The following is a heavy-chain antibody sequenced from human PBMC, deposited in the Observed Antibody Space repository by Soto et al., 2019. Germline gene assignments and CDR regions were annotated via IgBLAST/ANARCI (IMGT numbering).Heavy chain of an antibody. CDR1: GFTVSSYR. D-gene: IGHD6-13*01. CDR3: ARVPSSSYHYFDY. J-gene: IGHJ4*02. Sequence: EVQLVESGGGLVQPGGSLRLSCAASGFTVSSYRMSWVRQAPGKGLEWVSVLYSAGSADFADSVKGRFTISRDNSKNTLYLQMSSLRADYTAVYYCARVPSSSYHYFDYGGQGTLVTVSS. CDR2: LYSAGSA. V-gene: IGHV3-66*01.